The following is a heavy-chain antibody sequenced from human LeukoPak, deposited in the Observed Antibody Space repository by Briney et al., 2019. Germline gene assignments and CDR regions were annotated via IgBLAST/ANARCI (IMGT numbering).Heavy chain of an antibody. Sequence: RSGGSLRLSCAASGFTFSNYAMTWVRQAPGKGLEWVSSISSSSSYIYYADSVKGRFTISRDNAKNSLYLQMNSLRAEDTAVYYCARDGTMVRGVIMLEVAFDIWGQGTMVAVSS. D-gene: IGHD3-10*01. CDR1: GFTFSNYA. V-gene: IGHV3-21*01. CDR2: ISSSSSYI. CDR3: ARDGTMVRGVIMLEVAFDI. J-gene: IGHJ3*02.